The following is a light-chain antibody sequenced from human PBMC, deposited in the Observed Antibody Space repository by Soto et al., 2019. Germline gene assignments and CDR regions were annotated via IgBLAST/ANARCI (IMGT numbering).Light chain of an antibody. Sequence: QSALTQPRSVSGSPGQSVTISCTGTSSDVGYYKFVSWYQQHPAKAPQLMIFDVSKRPSGVPDRFSGSKSGNTASLTISWLQAEDEADYYFCSYAGSYSGVFGGGTKLTVL. CDR3: CSYAGSYSGV. V-gene: IGLV2-11*01. J-gene: IGLJ3*02. CDR2: DVS. CDR1: SSDVGYYKF.